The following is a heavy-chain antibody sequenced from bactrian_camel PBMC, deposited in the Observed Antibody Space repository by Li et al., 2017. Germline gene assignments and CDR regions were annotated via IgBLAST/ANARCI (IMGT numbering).Heavy chain of an antibody. D-gene: IGHD7*01. CDR1: GYRYSKFC. V-gene: IGHV3S53*01. CDR2: IHTDGTS. CDR3: GPANCRTCYPRN. Sequence: HVQLVESGGGSVQAGGSLRLSCVASGYRYSKFCMAWFRQGPGKERERVASIHTDGTSSVADDVKGRFTISRDSVENMVYLQMSSLRAEDTALYYCGPANCRTCYPRNRGQGTQVTVS. J-gene: IGHJ4*01.